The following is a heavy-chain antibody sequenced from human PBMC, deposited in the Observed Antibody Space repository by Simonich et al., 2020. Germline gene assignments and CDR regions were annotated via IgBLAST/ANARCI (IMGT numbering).Heavy chain of an antibody. CDR1: GGTFSSYA. V-gene: IGHV1-69*06. Sequence: QVQLVQSGAEVKKPGSSVKVSCKASGGTFSSYAISWVRQAPGQGRDWMGGNIPILDKANYAQKFQGKGTITAEKSTSTAYMELSSLRSEDTAVYYCARGGLADRRIVYYYYMDVWGKGTTVTVSS. CDR2: NIPILDKA. J-gene: IGHJ6*03. CDR3: ARGGLADRRIVYYYYMDV. D-gene: IGHD2-15*01.